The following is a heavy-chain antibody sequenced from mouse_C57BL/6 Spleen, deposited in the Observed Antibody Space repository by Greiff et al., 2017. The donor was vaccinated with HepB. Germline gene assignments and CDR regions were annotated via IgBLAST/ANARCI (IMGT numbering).Heavy chain of an antibody. J-gene: IGHJ3*01. CDR2: IDPSDSYT. Sequence: QVQLQQPGAELVKPGASVKLSCKASGYTFTSYWMQWVKQRPGQGLEWIGEIDPSDSYTNYKQKFKGKATLTVDTSSSTAYMQLSSLTSEDSAVYYGAKLVRFPLAYWGQGTLVTVSA. CDR3: AKLVRFPLAY. V-gene: IGHV1-50*01. CDR1: GYTFTSYW. D-gene: IGHD1-1*01.